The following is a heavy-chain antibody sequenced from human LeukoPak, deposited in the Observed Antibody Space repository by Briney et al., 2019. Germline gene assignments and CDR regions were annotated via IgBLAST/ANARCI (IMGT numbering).Heavy chain of an antibody. J-gene: IGHJ4*02. Sequence: GGSLRLSRAASGFTFNKYSMNWVRQAPGKGLEWVASISSSSVYIHYADLVKGRFTISRDNAKNLMFLQMNSLRVEDTAVYYCDRLWFGELYLPFDYWGQGSLVTVSS. CDR3: DRLWFGELYLPFDY. D-gene: IGHD3-10*01. CDR1: GFTFNKYS. V-gene: IGHV3-21*01. CDR2: ISSSSVYI.